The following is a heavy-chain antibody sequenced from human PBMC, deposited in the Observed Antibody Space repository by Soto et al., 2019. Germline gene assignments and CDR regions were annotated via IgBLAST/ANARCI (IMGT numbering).Heavy chain of an antibody. D-gene: IGHD6-19*01. CDR2: ISSTSSTI. V-gene: IGHV3-48*02. CDR1: GFTFSSYS. Sequence: EVQLVESGGGLVQPGGSLRLSCAASGFTFSSYSMNWVRQAPGKGLEWVSYISSTSSTIYYADSVKGRFTISRDNAKNSLYLQMNSLRDEDMAVYYCARVPHSSGWYGWFDPWGQGTLVTVSS. CDR3: ARVPHSSGWYGWFDP. J-gene: IGHJ5*02.